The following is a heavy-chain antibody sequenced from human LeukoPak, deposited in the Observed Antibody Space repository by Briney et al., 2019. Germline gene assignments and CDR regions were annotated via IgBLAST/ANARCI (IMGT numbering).Heavy chain of an antibody. D-gene: IGHD5-18*01. V-gene: IGHV3-74*03. CDR2: INTDGSRT. CDR3: ARDGHNYGTDR. CDR1: GFTFRSYG. Sequence: GGSLRLSCAVSGFTFRSYGMHWVRQIPGKELVWVSHINTDGSRTLYADSVKGRFTISRDNAMNTVDLQMNSLRAEDTALYYCARDGHNYGTDRWGQGTLVTVSS. J-gene: IGHJ5*02.